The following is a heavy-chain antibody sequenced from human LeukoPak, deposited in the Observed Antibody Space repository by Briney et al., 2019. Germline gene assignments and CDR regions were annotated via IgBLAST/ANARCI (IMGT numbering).Heavy chain of an antibody. D-gene: IGHD3-10*01. Sequence: SETLSLTCTVSGGSISSYYWSWIRQPPGKGLEWIGYIYYSGSTNYNPSLKSRVTISVDTSKNQFSLKLSSVTAADTAVYYCVRDKGSGSYYNYYYGMDVWGQGTTVTVSS. J-gene: IGHJ6*02. V-gene: IGHV4-59*01. CDR2: IYYSGST. CDR1: GGSISSYY. CDR3: VRDKGSGSYYNYYYGMDV.